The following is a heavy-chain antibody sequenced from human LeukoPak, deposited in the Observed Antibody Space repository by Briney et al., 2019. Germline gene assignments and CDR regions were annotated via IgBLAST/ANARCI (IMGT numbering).Heavy chain of an antibody. J-gene: IGHJ6*03. Sequence: SETLSLTCSVSGGSISGSSFFWGWIRQPPGNGLEWIGSIFNSGSTHYSPSLKSRVTMTVDTSKNQFSLKLSSVTAADTAVYYCARWSGSVTARNYYYYMDVWGEGTTVTVSS. V-gene: IGHV4-39*07. CDR2: IFNSGST. D-gene: IGHD6-6*01. CDR1: GGSISGSSFF. CDR3: ARWSGSVTARNYYYYMDV.